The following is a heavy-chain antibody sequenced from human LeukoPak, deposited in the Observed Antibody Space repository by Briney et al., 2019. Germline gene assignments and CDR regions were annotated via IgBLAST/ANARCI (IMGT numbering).Heavy chain of an antibody. CDR3: ARSEDSGVHLYFDY. J-gene: IGHJ4*02. Sequence: ASVKVSCKASGYTFTSYYMHWVRQAPGQGLEWMGIINPSGAYTTYAQKFQARVTMTRDMSTSTVFMEVSSLTSDDTAVYYCARSEDSGVHLYFDYWGRGTLVTVSS. D-gene: IGHD2-15*01. CDR2: INPSGAYT. CDR1: GYTFTSYY. V-gene: IGHV1-46*01.